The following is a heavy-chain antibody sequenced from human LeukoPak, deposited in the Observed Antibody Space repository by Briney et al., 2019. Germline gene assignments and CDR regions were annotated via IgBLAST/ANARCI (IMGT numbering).Heavy chain of an antibody. CDR3: ARGSLVLRFLEWLSQEAFDI. D-gene: IGHD3-3*01. Sequence: SETLSRTCAVYGGSFSGYYWSWIRQPPGKGLEWIGEINHSGSTNYNPSLKSRVTISVDTSKNQFSLKLSSVTAADTAVYYCARGSLVLRFLEWLSQEAFDIWRQATMVTVSS. J-gene: IGHJ3*02. V-gene: IGHV4-34*01. CDR1: GGSFSGYY. CDR2: INHSGST.